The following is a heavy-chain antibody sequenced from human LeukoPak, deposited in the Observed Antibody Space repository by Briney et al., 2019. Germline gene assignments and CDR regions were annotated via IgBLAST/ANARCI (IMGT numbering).Heavy chain of an antibody. Sequence: SQTLSLTCAVSGGSISSGGYSWSWIRQPPGKGLEWIGYIYYSGSTNYNPSLKSRVTISVDTSKNQFSLKLSSVTAADTAVYYCARDLGWFDPWGRGTLVTVSS. J-gene: IGHJ5*02. CDR2: IYYSGST. CDR1: GGSISSGGYS. V-gene: IGHV4-61*08. CDR3: ARDLGWFDP.